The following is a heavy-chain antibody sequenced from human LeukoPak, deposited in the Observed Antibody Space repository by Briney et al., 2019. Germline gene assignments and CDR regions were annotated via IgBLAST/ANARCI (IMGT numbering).Heavy chain of an antibody. Sequence: SETLSLTCTVSGYSISSSSYYWGWIRQPPGKGLEWIGSIYYSGSTYYNPSLKSRVTISVDTSKNQFSLKLSSVTAADTAVYYCARGAAAGIDYWGQGTLVTVSS. CDR3: ARGAAAGIDY. J-gene: IGHJ4*02. CDR1: GYSISSSSYY. D-gene: IGHD6-13*01. V-gene: IGHV4-39*01. CDR2: IYYSGST.